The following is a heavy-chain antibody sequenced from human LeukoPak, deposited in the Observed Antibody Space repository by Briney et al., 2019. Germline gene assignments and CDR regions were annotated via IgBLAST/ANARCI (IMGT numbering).Heavy chain of an antibody. V-gene: IGHV7-4-1*02. CDR1: GSTFTSYA. D-gene: IGHD2-2*01. CDR2: INTNTGNP. Sequence: GASVKVSCKASGSTFTSYAMNWVRQAPGQGLEWMGWINTNTGNPTYAQGFTGRFVFSLDTSVSTAYLQISSLKAEDTAVYYCATYCSSTSCYYYYYYGMDVWGQGTTVTVSS. CDR3: ATYCSSTSCYYYYYYGMDV. J-gene: IGHJ6*02.